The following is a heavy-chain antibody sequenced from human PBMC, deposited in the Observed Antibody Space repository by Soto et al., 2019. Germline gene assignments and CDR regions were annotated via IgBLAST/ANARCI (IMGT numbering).Heavy chain of an antibody. CDR3: ARVVGPYAFWSRYLYYYYGLDV. CDR2: ISAYNGNT. V-gene: IGHV1-18*01. J-gene: IGHJ6*02. D-gene: IGHD3-3*01. Sequence: ASVKGDWTGAGYSLPSDGSGLGRQAPGQGLEWMGWISAYNGNTNYAQKLQGRVTMTTDTSTSTAYMELRSLRSDDTAVYYCARVVGPYAFWSRYLYYYYGLDVRGQGTTVTVSS. CDR1: GYSLPSDG.